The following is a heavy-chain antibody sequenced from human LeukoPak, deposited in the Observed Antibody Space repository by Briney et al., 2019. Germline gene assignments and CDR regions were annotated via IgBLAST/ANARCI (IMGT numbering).Heavy chain of an antibody. Sequence: GGSLRLSCAASGFTFSSFGMSWVRQAPGKGLEWVSAISGSGSSTYYADSVKGRFTISRDNSKNTLYLQVNSLRAEDTAVYYCAKGSSAWSYNWFDPWGQGTLVTVSS. V-gene: IGHV3-23*01. CDR2: ISGSGSST. D-gene: IGHD6-19*01. CDR1: GFTFSSFG. CDR3: AKGSSAWSYNWFDP. J-gene: IGHJ5*02.